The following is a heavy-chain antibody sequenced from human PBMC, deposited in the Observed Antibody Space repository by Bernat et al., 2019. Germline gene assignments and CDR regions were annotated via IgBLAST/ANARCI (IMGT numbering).Heavy chain of an antibody. V-gene: IGHV3-53*01. D-gene: IGHD3-16*01. CDR3: ASPADPWGRAFDI. CDR1: GFTVSTNY. J-gene: IGHJ3*02. CDR2: IYSGST. Sequence: EVQLVESGGGLIQPGGSLRLSCAASGFTVSTNYMTWVRQAPGKGLEWVSVIYSGSTFYADSVEGRFTISRDKAKNSLYLQMNSLRAEDTAVYYCASPADPWGRAFDIWGQGTMVTVSS.